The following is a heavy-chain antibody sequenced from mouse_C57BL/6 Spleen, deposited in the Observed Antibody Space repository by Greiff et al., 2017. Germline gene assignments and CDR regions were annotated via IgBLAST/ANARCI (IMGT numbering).Heavy chain of an antibody. CDR3: ARAEGDCYGSSRDWFAY. CDR2: IDPEDGET. D-gene: IGHD1-1*01. J-gene: IGHJ3*01. CDR1: GFNIKDYY. V-gene: IGHV14-2*01. Sequence: EVQLQQSGAELVKPGASVKLSCTASGFNIKDYYMHWVKQRTEQGLEWIGRIDPEDGETKYAPKFPGKATIPADTSSNTAYLQLSSLTSEDTAVYYCARAEGDCYGSSRDWFAYWGQGTLVTVSA.